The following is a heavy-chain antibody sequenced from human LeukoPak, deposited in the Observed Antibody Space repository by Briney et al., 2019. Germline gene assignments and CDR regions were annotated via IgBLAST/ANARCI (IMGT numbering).Heavy chain of an antibody. CDR2: IIPIFGTA. CDR1: GGTFSSYA. D-gene: IGHD5-18*01. V-gene: IGHV1-69*05. CDR3: AKQDTAMAYYFDY. J-gene: IGHJ4*02. Sequence: ASVKVSCKASGGTFSSYAISWVRQAPGQGLEWMGGIIPIFGTANYAQKFQGRVTITTDESTSTAYMELSSLRSEDTAVYYCAKQDTAMAYYFDYWGQGTLVTVSS.